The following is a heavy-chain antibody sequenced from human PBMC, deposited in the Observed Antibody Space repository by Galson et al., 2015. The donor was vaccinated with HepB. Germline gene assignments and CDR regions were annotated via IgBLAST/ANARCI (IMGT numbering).Heavy chain of an antibody. CDR2: ISYDGSNK. J-gene: IGHJ6*03. CDR3: AITYSSSMDYYYYYMDV. CDR1: GFTFSSYA. D-gene: IGHD6-6*01. Sequence: SLRLSCAASGFTFSSYAMHWVRQAPGKGLEWVAVISYDGSNKYYADSVKGRFTISRDNSKNTLYLQVNSLRAEDAAVYYCAITYSSSMDYYYYYMDVWGKGTTVTVSS. V-gene: IGHV3-30-3*01.